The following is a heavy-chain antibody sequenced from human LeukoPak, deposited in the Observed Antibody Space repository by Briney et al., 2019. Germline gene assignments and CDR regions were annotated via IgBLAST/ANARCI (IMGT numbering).Heavy chain of an antibody. Sequence: GGSLRLSCAASGFTFSSYGMHWVRQAPGKGLEWVAVISYDGSNKYYADSVKGRFTISRDNSKNTLYLQMNSLRAEDTAVYYCAKSQGRGVPAADDYWGQGTLVTVSS. CDR3: AKSQGRGVPAADDY. D-gene: IGHD2-2*01. V-gene: IGHV3-30*18. CDR1: GFTFSSYG. CDR2: ISYDGSNK. J-gene: IGHJ4*02.